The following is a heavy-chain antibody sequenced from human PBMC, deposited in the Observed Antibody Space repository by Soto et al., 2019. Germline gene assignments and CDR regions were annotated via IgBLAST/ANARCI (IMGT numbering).Heavy chain of an antibody. CDR1: GFSLSTTRVG. V-gene: IGHV2-5*02. Sequence: QITLKESGPTLVKPTQTLTLTCTFSGFSLSTTRVGVGWIRQPPGEALEWLALLYWDEDKLYSPSLKRRLTITKDTSKNQVVLTLTTMDPVDTATYYCAHSKTSGIRYYFDYWGQGTLVTVSS. J-gene: IGHJ4*02. D-gene: IGHD3-3*02. CDR2: LYWDEDK. CDR3: AHSKTSGIRYYFDY.